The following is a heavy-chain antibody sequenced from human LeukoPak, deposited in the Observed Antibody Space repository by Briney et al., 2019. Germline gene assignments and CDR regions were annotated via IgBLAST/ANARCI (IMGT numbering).Heavy chain of an antibody. Sequence: PGGSLRLSCAASGFTFSSYAMWWVRQAPPKGLQWVSAISGSGGSTYYADSVKCRFTISRDNSKNTLYLPMNSLIAEDTTRYYFAKGGSRYYDFWSLPYWGQGTLVTVSS. V-gene: IGHV3-23*01. CDR2: ISGSGGST. CDR3: AKGGSRYYDFWSLPY. J-gene: IGHJ4*02. D-gene: IGHD3-3*01. CDR1: GFTFSSYA.